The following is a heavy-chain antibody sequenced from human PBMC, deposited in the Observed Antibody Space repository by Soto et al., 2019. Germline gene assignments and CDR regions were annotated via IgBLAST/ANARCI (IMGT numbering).Heavy chain of an antibody. V-gene: IGHV4-39*01. Sequence: QLQLQESGPGLVKPSEPLSLTCTVSGGSISSSSYYWGWIRQPPGKGLEWIGSIYYSGSTYYNPSLKSRVTISVDTSKNQFSLKLSSVTAADTAVYSCIAVAGRRFDYWRQGTLVTVSS. CDR3: IAVAGRRFDY. CDR2: IYYSGST. CDR1: GGSISSSSYY. D-gene: IGHD6-19*01. J-gene: IGHJ4*02.